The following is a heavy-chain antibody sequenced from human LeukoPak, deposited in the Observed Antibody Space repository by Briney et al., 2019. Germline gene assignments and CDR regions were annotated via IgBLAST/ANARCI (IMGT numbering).Heavy chain of an antibody. CDR2: NYPGDSDT. Sequence: GESLKISCKGSGYSFTTYWIGWVRQMPGRGLEWMGINYPGDSDTRYSPSFQGQVTISADKSISTAYLQWSSLKASDTAMYYCARARYCSGGTCYPDYWGQGTLVTVSS. J-gene: IGHJ4*02. V-gene: IGHV5-51*01. CDR1: GYSFTTYW. D-gene: IGHD2-15*01. CDR3: ARARYCSGGTCYPDY.